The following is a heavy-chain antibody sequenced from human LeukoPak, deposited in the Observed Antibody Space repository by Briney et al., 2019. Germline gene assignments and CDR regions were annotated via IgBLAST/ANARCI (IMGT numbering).Heavy chain of an antibody. CDR2: INHSGST. V-gene: IGHV4-34*01. CDR1: GGSFSGYY. J-gene: IGHJ6*02. Sequence: PSETLSLTCAVYGGSFSGYYWSWIRQPPGKGLEWMGEINHSGSTNYNPSLKSRVTISVDTSKNQFSLKLSSVTAADTAVYYCARLGYCSSTSCYYYGMDVWGQGTTVTVSS. D-gene: IGHD2-2*01. CDR3: ARLGYCSSTSCYYYGMDV.